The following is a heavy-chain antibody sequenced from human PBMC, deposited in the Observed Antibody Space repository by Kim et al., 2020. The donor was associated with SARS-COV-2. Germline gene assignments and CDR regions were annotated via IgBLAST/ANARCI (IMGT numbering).Heavy chain of an antibody. J-gene: IGHJ6*02. V-gene: IGHV4-34*01. CDR2: INHSGST. Sequence: SETLSLTCAVYGGSFSGYYWSWIRQPPGKGLEWIGEINHSGSTNYNPSLKSRVTISVDTSKNQFSLKLSSVTAADTAVYYCARVGRITMIVVSDYYYYGMDGWGQGTTVTVS. D-gene: IGHD3-22*01. CDR3: ARVGRITMIVVSDYYYYGMDG. CDR1: GGSFSGYY.